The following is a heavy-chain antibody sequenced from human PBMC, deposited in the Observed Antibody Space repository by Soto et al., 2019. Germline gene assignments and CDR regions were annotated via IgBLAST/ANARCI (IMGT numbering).Heavy chain of an antibody. J-gene: IGHJ4*02. CDR3: AKTIVAASGYYFDH. Sequence: QVQLVESGGGLVKPGGSLRLACAASGFSFGDSYMSWLRQAPGKGLEWLSYISGGSSYTNYADSVKGRFTISRDNAKRSLYLEMNSLRADDTAVYYCAKTIVAASGYYFDHWGQGNVVTVSS. CDR2: ISGGSSYT. D-gene: IGHD2-21*01. V-gene: IGHV3-11*06. CDR1: GFSFGDSY.